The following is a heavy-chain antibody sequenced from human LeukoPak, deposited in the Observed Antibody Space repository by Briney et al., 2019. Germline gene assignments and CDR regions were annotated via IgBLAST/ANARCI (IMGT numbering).Heavy chain of an antibody. CDR1: GFTFTRYW. V-gene: IGHV3-7*01. CDR3: ASEHVAVPGEN. J-gene: IGHJ4*02. D-gene: IGHD6-19*01. CDR2: IKQDGSEK. Sequence: GGSLRLSCAASGFTFTRYWMSWVRQAPGKGLEWVANIKQDGSEKYYVDSVKGRFTISRDNAKNSLYLQMNSLRDEDTAVYYCASEHVAVPGENWGQGALVTVSS.